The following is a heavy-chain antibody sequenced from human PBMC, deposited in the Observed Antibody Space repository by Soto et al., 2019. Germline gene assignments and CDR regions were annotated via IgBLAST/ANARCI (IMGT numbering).Heavy chain of an antibody. J-gene: IGHJ4*02. D-gene: IGHD3-3*01. CDR2: IYSGGST. CDR3: RRVDCWSGPWGGFFDY. V-gene: IGHV3-66*01. CDR1: GFTVSSNY. Sequence: EVQLVESGGGLVQPGGSLRLSCAASGFTVSSNYMSWVRQAPGKGLEWVSVIYSGGSTYYADSVKGRFTISRDNSKNTLYLEMNSLRAEDTAVYYCRRVDCWSGPWGGFFDYWGQGTLVTVSS.